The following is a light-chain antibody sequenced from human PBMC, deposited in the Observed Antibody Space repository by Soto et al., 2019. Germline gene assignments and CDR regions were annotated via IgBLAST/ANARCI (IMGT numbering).Light chain of an antibody. CDR2: DVS. CDR3: CSYAGSYTWV. J-gene: IGLJ3*02. Sequence: QSALTQPRSVSGSPGQSVTISCTGTSSDVGGYNYVSWYQQHPGKAPKLMIYDVSQRPSGVPDRFSVSTSGNTASLTISGLQAEDEADYYCCSYAGSYTWVFGGGTKLTVL. CDR1: SSDVGGYNY. V-gene: IGLV2-11*01.